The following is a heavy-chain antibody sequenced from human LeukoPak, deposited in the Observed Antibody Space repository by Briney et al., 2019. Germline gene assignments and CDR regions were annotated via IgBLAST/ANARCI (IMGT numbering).Heavy chain of an antibody. J-gene: IGHJ4*02. CDR1: GYTFTGYY. CDR3: ARGYCTGGRCYNFDY. D-gene: IGHD2-15*01. V-gene: IGHV1-2*02. CDR2: INPKTGGT. Sequence: ASVKVSCKASGYTFTGYYLHWVRQAPGQGLEWMGWINPKTGGTNYAQKFQGRVTMTRDTSISTAYMELTSLRSDDTALYYCARGYCTGGRCYNFDYWGQGTLVTVSS.